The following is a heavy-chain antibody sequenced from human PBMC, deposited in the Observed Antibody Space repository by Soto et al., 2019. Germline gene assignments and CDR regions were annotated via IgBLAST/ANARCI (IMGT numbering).Heavy chain of an antibody. J-gene: IGHJ4*02. D-gene: IGHD3-22*01. V-gene: IGHV3-9*01. Sequence: GGSLRLSCAASGFTFDYYAMHWVRQAPGKGLEWVSGISWNSGSIGYADSVKGRFTISRDNAKNSLYLQMNSLRAEDTALYYCAKSVFGYYPFDYWGQGTLVTVSS. CDR1: GFTFDYYA. CDR2: ISWNSGSI. CDR3: AKSVFGYYPFDY.